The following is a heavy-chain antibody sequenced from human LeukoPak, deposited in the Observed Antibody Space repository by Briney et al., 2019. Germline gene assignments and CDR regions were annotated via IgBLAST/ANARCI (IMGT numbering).Heavy chain of an antibody. V-gene: IGHV4-30-4*01. J-gene: IGHJ6*02. D-gene: IGHD2-2*02. CDR1: GGSISSGDHY. Sequence: SETLSLTCTGSGGSISSGDHYWSWIRQPPGKGLEWIGYIYHNGSTYYNPALRSRVTISVDQSKNQFSLKLRYVPAADTAVYYCARRDPYTYYYYGLDVWGQGNTVTVSS. CDR3: ARRDPYTYYYYGLDV. CDR2: IYHNGST.